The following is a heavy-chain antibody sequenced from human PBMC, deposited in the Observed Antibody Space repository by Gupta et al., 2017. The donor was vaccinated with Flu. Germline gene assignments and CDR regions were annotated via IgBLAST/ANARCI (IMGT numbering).Heavy chain of an antibody. J-gene: IGHJ3*02. CDR1: GFTFSSYA. D-gene: IGHD4-17*01. V-gene: IGHV3-23*01. CDR2: ISGSGGST. Sequence: EVQLLESGGGLVQPGGSLRLSCAASGFTFSSYAMSWVRQAPGKGLEWVSAISGSGGSTYYADSVKGRFTISRYNSKNTLYLQMNSLRAEDTAVYYCAKVHDDYGDYFDAFDIWGQGTMVTVSS. CDR3: AKVHDDYGDYFDAFDI.